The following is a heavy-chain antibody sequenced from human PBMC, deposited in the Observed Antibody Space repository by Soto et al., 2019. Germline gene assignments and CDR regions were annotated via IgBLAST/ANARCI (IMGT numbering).Heavy chain of an antibody. V-gene: IGHV3-23*01. Sequence: GGSLRLSCAASGFTFSSYGISWIRLSPGKGLEWVSVISGGGDTTYYTPSVKGRFTISRDNVKNTLYLQMNSLRAEDTAVYYCARNNWGIDYWGQGILVTVSS. D-gene: IGHD3-16*01. J-gene: IGHJ4*02. CDR3: ARNNWGIDY. CDR2: ISGGGDTT. CDR1: GFTFSSYG.